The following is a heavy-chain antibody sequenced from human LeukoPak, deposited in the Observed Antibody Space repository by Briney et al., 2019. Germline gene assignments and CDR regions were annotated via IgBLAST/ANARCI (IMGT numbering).Heavy chain of an antibody. V-gene: IGHV1-46*01. CDR3: ARAGGYYDSSGYYLLGFDY. D-gene: IGHD3-22*01. J-gene: IGHJ4*02. CDR1: GYTFTSYY. Sequence: ASVKVSCKASGYTFTSYYMHWVRQAPGQGLEWMGIINPSGGSTSYAQKFQGRVTMTRDMSTSTVYMELSSLRSEDTAVYYCARAGGYYDSSGYYLLGFDYWGQGTLVAVSS. CDR2: INPSGGST.